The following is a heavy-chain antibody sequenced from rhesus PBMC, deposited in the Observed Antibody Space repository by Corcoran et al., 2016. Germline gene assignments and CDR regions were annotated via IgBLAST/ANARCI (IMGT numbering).Heavy chain of an antibody. Sequence: QVQLVQSGAEVKKPGASVKLSCKASGYTFTSYYINWVRQAPGQVLEWMGWINPRNGNTGYAQKFQGRVTMTRDTSTSTAYMELSRLRSEDTAVYYCTRSNYCTGSGCYAAFDFWGQGLRVTVSS. D-gene: IGHD2-21*01. CDR1: GYTFTSYY. V-gene: IGHV1S9*01. J-gene: IGHJ3*01. CDR2: INPRNGNT. CDR3: TRSNYCTGSGCYAAFDF.